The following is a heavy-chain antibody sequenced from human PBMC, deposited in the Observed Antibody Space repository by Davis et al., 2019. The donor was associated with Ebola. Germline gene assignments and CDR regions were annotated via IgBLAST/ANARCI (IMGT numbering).Heavy chain of an antibody. CDR1: GYTFTSYG. J-gene: IGHJ6*02. Sequence: SVTVSCKASGYTFTSYGISWVRQAPGQGLEWMGRIIPILGIANYAQKFQGRVTITADKSTSTAYMELSSLRSEDTAVYYCASARRDGYSYYYYGMDVWGQGTTVTVSS. CDR2: IIPILGIA. V-gene: IGHV1-69*04. D-gene: IGHD5-24*01. CDR3: ASARRDGYSYYYYGMDV.